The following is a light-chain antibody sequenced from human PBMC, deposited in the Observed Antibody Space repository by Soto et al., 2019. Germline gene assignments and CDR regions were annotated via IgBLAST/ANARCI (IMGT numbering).Light chain of an antibody. J-gene: IGLJ1*01. CDR3: QSYDLSLRGYV. CDR1: SSNIGAGYD. CDR2: LTN. V-gene: IGLV1-40*01. Sequence: QSVLTQPPSVSGAPGQRVTVSCTGSSSNIGAGYDVNWYQQLPGTAPELLISLTNHRPSGVPDRFSGSKSGTSASLAITGLQAEDEADYYCQSYDLSLRGYVLGTGTKLTVL.